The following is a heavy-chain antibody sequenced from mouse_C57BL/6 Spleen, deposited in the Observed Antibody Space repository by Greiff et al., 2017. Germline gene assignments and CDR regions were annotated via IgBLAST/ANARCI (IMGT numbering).Heavy chain of an antibody. V-gene: IGHV1-18*01. CDR1: GYTFTDYN. Sequence: EVQLQQSGPELVKPGASVKIPCKASGYTFTDYNMDWVKQSHGKSLEWIGDINPNNGGTIYNQKFKGKATLTVDKSSSTAYMELRSLTSEDTAVYYCARIGSIYYDYKGEFDYWGQGTTLTVSS. CDR2: INPNNGGT. D-gene: IGHD2-4*01. J-gene: IGHJ2*01. CDR3: ARIGSIYYDYKGEFDY.